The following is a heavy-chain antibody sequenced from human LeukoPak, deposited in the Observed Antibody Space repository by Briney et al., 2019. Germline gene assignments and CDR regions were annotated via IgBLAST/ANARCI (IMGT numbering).Heavy chain of an antibody. V-gene: IGHV1-2*02. CDR3: ARDRYGDGFAHFDY. CDR2: ITPSGGT. D-gene: IGHD5-24*01. CDR1: GYTFTSYA. Sequence: ASVEVSCKASGYTFTSYATHWVRQAPGQGLEWMGWITPSGGTNYPQKFQGRVAITRDTSITTAYMDLSRLTSDDTAVYYCARDRYGDGFAHFDYWGQGALVTVSS. J-gene: IGHJ4*02.